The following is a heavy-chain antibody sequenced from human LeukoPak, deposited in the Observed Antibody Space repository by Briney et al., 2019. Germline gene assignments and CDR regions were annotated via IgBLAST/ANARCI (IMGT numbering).Heavy chain of an antibody. D-gene: IGHD3-16*01. V-gene: IGHV3-48*04. CDR1: GFTFSSYS. CDR3: ARVNYVSSGWGAPFDN. Sequence: GGSLRLSYAASGFTFSSYSMNWVRQAPGEGPEGISYIRSSGTTTYYADSVKGRFTISRDNAKNSLYLQMNSLRAEDTAVYYCARVNYVSSGWGAPFDNWGQGTLVTVSS. CDR2: IRSSGTTT. J-gene: IGHJ4*02.